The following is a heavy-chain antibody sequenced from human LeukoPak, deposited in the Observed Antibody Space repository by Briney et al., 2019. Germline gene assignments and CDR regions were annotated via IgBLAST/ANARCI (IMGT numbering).Heavy chain of an antibody. D-gene: IGHD3-10*01. Sequence: AGGSLRLSCAASGFSFSSYSMNWVRQAPGKGLECVSSISSSSSYIYYADSVKGRFTISRDNAKNSLYLQMNSPRAEDTAVYYCASYGMGFGEFFPWGQGTLVTVSS. CDR2: ISSSSSYI. V-gene: IGHV3-21*01. CDR3: ASYGMGFGEFFP. CDR1: GFSFSSYS. J-gene: IGHJ5*02.